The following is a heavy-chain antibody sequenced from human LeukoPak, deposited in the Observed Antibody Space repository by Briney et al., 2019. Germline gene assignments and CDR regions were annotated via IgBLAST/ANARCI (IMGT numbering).Heavy chain of an antibody. CDR1: GDIIASDSAA. Sequence: SQTLSLTYAIAGDIIASDSAAWNWIRESPLRGLEWLGRTYYRSKWYNDYAVSVKSPITINPDTSKNQFSLQMNSVTPEDTAVYYCARGSGGFFDYWGQGTLVTVSP. CDR3: ARGSGGFFDY. CDR2: TYYRSKWYN. J-gene: IGHJ4*02. V-gene: IGHV6-1*01. D-gene: IGHD3-16*01.